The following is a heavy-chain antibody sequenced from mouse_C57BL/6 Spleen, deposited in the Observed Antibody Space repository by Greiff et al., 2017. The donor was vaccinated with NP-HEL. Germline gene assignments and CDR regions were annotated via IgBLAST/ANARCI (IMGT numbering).Heavy chain of an antibody. V-gene: IGHV3-6*01. CDR1: GYSITSGYY. Sequence: DVKLQESGPGLVKPSQSLSLTCSVTGYSITSGYYWNWIRQFPGNKLEWMGYISYDGSNNYNPSLKNRISITRDTSKNQFFLKLNSVTTEDTATYYCARAPAYSYFDYWGQGTTLTVSS. J-gene: IGHJ2*01. CDR2: ISYDGSN. CDR3: ARAPAYSYFDY. D-gene: IGHD2-10*01.